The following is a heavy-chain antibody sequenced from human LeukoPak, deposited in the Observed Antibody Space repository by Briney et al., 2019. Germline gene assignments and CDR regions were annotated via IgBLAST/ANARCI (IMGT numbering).Heavy chain of an antibody. J-gene: IGHJ4*02. CDR3: ATFYGSGSRYFAY. D-gene: IGHD3-10*01. V-gene: IGHV4-38-2*01. CDR2: ISHSAIT. Sequence: SETLSLTCAVSGYSISSGYYWGWIRQPPRKGLEWIGSISHSAITYHNPSLKSRVTISIDTSKNQFSLKLNSVTAADTAVYYCATFYGSGSRYFAYWGQGALVTVSS. CDR1: GYSISSGYY.